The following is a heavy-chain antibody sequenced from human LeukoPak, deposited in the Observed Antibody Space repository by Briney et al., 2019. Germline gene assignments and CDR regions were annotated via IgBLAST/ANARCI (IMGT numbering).Heavy chain of an antibody. CDR1: GFTVSSNY. CDR2: IYSGGST. D-gene: IGHD4/OR15-4a*01. Sequence: GGSLRLSCAASGFTVSSNYMSWVRQAPGKGLEWVSVIYSGGSTYYADSVKGRFTISRDNPKNTLYLQMNSLRAEDTAVYYCARKDDYGPSGYYYGMDVWGQGTTVTVSS. V-gene: IGHV3-66*01. J-gene: IGHJ6*02. CDR3: ARKDDYGPSGYYYGMDV.